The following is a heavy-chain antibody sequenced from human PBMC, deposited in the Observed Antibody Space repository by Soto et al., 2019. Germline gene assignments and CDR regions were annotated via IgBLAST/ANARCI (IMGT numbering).Heavy chain of an antibody. D-gene: IGHD6-13*01. CDR1: GGSFSGYY. V-gene: IGHV4-34*01. Sequence: QVQLQQWGAGLLKPSETLSLTCAVYGGSFSGYYWCWIRQPPGKGLEWIGEINHSGSPNYNPSLKNRVTPSVDTSKNQFSLKLSSVTAADTAVYYCARGIAAAGTNFDYWGQGTLVTVSS. CDR3: ARGIAAAGTNFDY. CDR2: INHSGSP. J-gene: IGHJ4*02.